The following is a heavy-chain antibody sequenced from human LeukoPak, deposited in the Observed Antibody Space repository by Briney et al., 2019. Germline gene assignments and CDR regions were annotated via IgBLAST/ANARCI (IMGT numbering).Heavy chain of an antibody. CDR2: INPNSGGT. D-gene: IGHD3-22*01. Sequence: ASVKVSCKASGYTFTGYYMHWVRQAPGQGLEWMGWINPNSGGTNYAQKFQGRVTMTRDTSISTAYMELSRLRSDDTAVYYCAGACRNYYDSSGYTDYFDYWGQGTLVTVSS. CDR3: AGACRNYYDSSGYTDYFDY. J-gene: IGHJ4*02. V-gene: IGHV1-2*02. CDR1: GYTFTGYY.